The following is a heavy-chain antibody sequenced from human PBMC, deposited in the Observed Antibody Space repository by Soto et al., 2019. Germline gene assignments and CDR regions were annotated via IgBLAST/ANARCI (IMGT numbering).Heavy chain of an antibody. V-gene: IGHV3-53*01. D-gene: IGHD7-27*01. Sequence: GGSLRLSCAASGFTVSSNYMSWVRQAPGKGLEWVSVIYSGGSKYYADSVKGRFTISRDNSKNTLYLQMNSLRSEDTAVYYCARELTGYSYYFDYWGQGTLVTVSS. CDR1: GFTVSSNY. CDR3: ARELTGYSYYFDY. CDR2: IYSGGSK. J-gene: IGHJ4*02.